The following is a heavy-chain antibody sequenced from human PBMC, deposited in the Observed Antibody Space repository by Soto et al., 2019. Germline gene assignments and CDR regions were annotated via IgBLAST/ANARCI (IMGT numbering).Heavy chain of an antibody. D-gene: IGHD6-19*01. J-gene: IGHJ4*02. V-gene: IGHV3-64D*06. CDR1: GVTFSSFA. CDR2: IGDHGGST. Sequence: PGGSLRLSCSASGVTFSSFAMHWVRQAPGKGLEYVSAIGDHGGSTYYADSVKGRFTISRDNSKNTLFLQMRSLRVEDTAVYYCVKGKSYSSGWYYFDYWGQGALVTVSS. CDR3: VKGKSYSSGWYYFDY.